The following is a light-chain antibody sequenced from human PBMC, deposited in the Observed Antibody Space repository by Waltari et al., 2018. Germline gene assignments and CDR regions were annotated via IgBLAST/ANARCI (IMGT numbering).Light chain of an antibody. CDR1: SSDVGGYNY. CDR2: EVS. J-gene: IGLJ3*02. Sequence: QSALTQPRSVSGSPGQSVTISCTGTSSDVGGYNYVSWYQQHPGKAPKLMIFEVSKGPSGVPDRFSGSKSGNTASLTISGLQAEDEADYYCCSYAGSYTLVFGGGTKLTVL. V-gene: IGLV2-11*01. CDR3: CSYAGSYTLV.